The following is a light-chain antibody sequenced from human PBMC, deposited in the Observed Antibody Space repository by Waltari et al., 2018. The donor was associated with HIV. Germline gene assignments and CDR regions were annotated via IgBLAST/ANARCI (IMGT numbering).Light chain of an antibody. J-gene: IGKJ1*01. Sequence: DIALTQSPGTLSLSPGERATLSLRASQALSDGYIAWYRQSPGQAPRLLIFAVSNRATGVPDRISGSGSGTDFTLTISRLEPEDFVIYYCQHYRAVPPGTFGPGTKVEIK. CDR2: AVS. CDR3: QHYRAVPPGT. V-gene: IGKV3-20*01. CDR1: QALSDGY.